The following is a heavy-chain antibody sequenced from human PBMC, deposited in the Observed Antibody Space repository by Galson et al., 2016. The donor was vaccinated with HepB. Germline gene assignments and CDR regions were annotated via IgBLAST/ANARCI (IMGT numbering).Heavy chain of an antibody. CDR2: IYPSDSDT. CDR3: ARGYSFNTFYFDY. J-gene: IGHJ4*02. CDR1: GYTFTSYW. D-gene: IGHD5-18*01. V-gene: IGHV5-51*01. Sequence: QSGAEVTKPGESLKISCKGSGYTFTSYWVGWVRQMPGKGLEWMGIIYPSDSDTRYSPSFQGQVTISADKSINTAYLQWSSLKASATAMYYCARGYSFNTFYFDYWGQGTLVTVSS.